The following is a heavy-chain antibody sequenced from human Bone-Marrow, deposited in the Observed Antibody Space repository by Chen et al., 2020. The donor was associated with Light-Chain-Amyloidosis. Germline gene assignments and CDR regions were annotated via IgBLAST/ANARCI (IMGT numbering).Heavy chain of an antibody. J-gene: IGHJ4*02. CDR1: GFAFCSYA. CDR2: ISYHGTNK. V-gene: IGHV3-30*03. Sequence: GGSLRLSCAASGFAFCSYAMSWVRQAPGKGLEWVTLISYHGTNKYYADSVKGRFTVSRDTSKNTLYLQMNSLTAEDTAVYYCARDAEMDYWGQGTLVTVSS. CDR3: ARDAEMDY.